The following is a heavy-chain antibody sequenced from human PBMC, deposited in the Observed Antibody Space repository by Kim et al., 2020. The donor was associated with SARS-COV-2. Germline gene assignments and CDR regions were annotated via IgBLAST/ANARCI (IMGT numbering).Heavy chain of an antibody. J-gene: IGHJ4*02. CDR2: IYPGDSDT. CDR3: ARHYYYGSGSNRGRILDY. CDR1: GYSFTTQW. Sequence: GESLKISCKGSGYSFTTQWIGWVRQKPGKGLEWMGIIYPGDSDTRYSPSFQGQVIISADKSISTAYLQWSSLKASDTAMYYCARHYYYGSGSNRGRILDYWGQGTPVTVSS. D-gene: IGHD3-10*01. V-gene: IGHV5-51*01.